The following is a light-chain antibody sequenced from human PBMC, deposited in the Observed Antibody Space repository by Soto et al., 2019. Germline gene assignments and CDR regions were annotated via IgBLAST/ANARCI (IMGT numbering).Light chain of an antibody. Sequence: QSVLTQPASVSGSPGQSITISCTGTSSDVGGYNYVSWYQQHPDKAPKLMIYDVSNRPSGVSNRFSGSKSGNTASLTISGLQDEDEADYYCSSYTSSSTVFGTGTKVTVL. CDR2: DVS. CDR1: SSDVGGYNY. CDR3: SSYTSSSTV. J-gene: IGLJ1*01. V-gene: IGLV2-14*01.